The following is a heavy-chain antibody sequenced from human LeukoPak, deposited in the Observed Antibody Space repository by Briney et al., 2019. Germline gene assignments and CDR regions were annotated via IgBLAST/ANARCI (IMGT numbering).Heavy chain of an antibody. D-gene: IGHD2-15*01. J-gene: IGHJ6*02. CDR2: ISGSGGST. Sequence: GGSLRLSCAASGFTFSSYAMSWVRQAPGKGLEWVSAISGSGGSTYYADSVKGRFTISRDNSKNTLYLQMNSLRAEDTAVYYCAKDLLVVAATRDPDYYYYYGMDVWGQGTTVTVSS. CDR1: GFTFSSYA. CDR3: AKDLLVVAATRDPDYYYYYGMDV. V-gene: IGHV3-23*01.